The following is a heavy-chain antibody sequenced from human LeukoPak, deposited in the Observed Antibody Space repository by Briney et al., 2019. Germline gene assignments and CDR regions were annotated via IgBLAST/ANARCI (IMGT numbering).Heavy chain of an antibody. D-gene: IGHD6-6*01. CDR1: GGSISSYY. CDR3: AREVRYSSSGPMDAFDI. Sequence: SETLSLTCTVSGGSISSYYWSWIRQPPGKGLEWIGYIYYSGSTNYNPSLKSRVTKSVDTSKNQFSLKLSSVTAADTAVYYCAREVRYSSSGPMDAFDIWGQGTMVTVSS. CDR2: IYYSGST. J-gene: IGHJ3*02. V-gene: IGHV4-59*01.